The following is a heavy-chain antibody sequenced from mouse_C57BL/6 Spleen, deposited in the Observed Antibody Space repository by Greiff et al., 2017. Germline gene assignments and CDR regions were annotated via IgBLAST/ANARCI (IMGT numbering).Heavy chain of an antibody. CDR1: GYTFTDYE. V-gene: IGHV1-15*01. CDR3: TTITTVVFDY. CDR2: IDPETGGT. Sequence: VQGVESGAELVRPGASVTLSCKASGYTFTDYEMHWVKQTPVHGLEWIGAIDPETGGTAYNQKFKGKAILTADKSSSTAYMELRSLTSEDSAVYYCTTITTVVFDYWGQGTTLTVSS. J-gene: IGHJ2*01. D-gene: IGHD1-1*01.